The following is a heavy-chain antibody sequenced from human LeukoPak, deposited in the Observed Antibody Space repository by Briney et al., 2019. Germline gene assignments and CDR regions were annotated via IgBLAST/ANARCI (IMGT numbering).Heavy chain of an antibody. CDR2: INHSGST. J-gene: IGHJ4*02. CDR1: GGSFSGYY. V-gene: IGHV4-34*01. D-gene: IGHD3-10*01. Sequence: SETLSLTCAVYGGSFSGYYWSWIRQPPGKGLEWIGEINHSGSTNYNPSLKSRVTISVDTSKNQFSLKLSSVTAADTAVYYCAGATRGLPLWGQGTLVTVSS. CDR3: AGATRGLPL.